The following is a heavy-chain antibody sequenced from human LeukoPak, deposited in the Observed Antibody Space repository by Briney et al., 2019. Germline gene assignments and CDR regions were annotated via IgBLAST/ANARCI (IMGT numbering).Heavy chain of an antibody. CDR1: GGSFSGYY. J-gene: IGHJ6*02. D-gene: IGHD3-3*01. Sequence: SETLSLTCAVYGGSFSGYYWSWIRQPPGKGLEWIGSIYYSGSTYYNPSLKSRVTISVDTSKNQFSLKLSSVTAADTAVYYCARHVHDFWSGYFKPNYYYYGMDVWGQGTTVTVSS. V-gene: IGHV4-34*01. CDR2: IYYSGST. CDR3: ARHVHDFWSGYFKPNYYYYGMDV.